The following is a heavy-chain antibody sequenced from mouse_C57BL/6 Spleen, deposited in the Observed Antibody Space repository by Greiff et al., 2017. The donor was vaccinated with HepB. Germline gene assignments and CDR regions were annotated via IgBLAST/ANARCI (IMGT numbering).Heavy chain of an antibody. V-gene: IGHV5-9*01. CDR3: ARQTGMYYFDY. CDR2: ISGGGGNT. J-gene: IGHJ2*01. D-gene: IGHD4-1*01. Sequence: EVKLQESGGGLVKPGGSLKLSCAASGFTFSSYTMSWVRQTPEKRLEWVATISGGGGNTYYPDSVKGRFTISRDNAKNTLYLQMSSLRSEDTALYYCARQTGMYYFDYWGQGTTLTVSS. CDR1: GFTFSSYT.